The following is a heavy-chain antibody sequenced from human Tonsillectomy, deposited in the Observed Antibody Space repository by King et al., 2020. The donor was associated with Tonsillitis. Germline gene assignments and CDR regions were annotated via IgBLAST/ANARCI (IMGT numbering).Heavy chain of an antibody. Sequence: VQLVESGGGVVQPGGSLRLSCAASGFTFSSHGLHWFRQAPGKGLEWVAFMHFDGISAHYADSVKGRFTISRDNSKNTLYLQMNSLRAEDTAMYYCAKEDPYDYWGQGTLVTVSS. V-gene: IGHV3-30*02. J-gene: IGHJ4*02. CDR2: MHFDGISA. CDR3: AKEDPYDY. CDR1: GFTFSSHG.